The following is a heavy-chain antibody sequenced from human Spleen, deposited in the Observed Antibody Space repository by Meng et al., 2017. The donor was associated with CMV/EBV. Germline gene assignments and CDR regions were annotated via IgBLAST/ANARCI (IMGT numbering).Heavy chain of an antibody. D-gene: IGHD2-21*01. J-gene: IGHJ6*02. CDR3: AREGIDILRVVVIAVPRATGGLDV. Sequence: ASVKVSCKASGYTFTSYYMHWVRQAPGQGLEWMGWVNPKGGGTTYAQKFQGRVTMTRDTSINTVYMELSRLRSDDTAVYYCAREGIDILRVVVIAVPRATGGLDVWGRGTTVTVSS. V-gene: IGHV1-2*02. CDR1: GYTFTSYY. CDR2: VNPKGGGT.